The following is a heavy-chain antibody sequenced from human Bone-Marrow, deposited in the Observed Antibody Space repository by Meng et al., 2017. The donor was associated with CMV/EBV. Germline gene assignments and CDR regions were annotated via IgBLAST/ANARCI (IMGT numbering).Heavy chain of an antibody. J-gene: IGHJ4*02. CDR2: ISSSGSTI. CDR1: GFTFSDYY. Sequence: GESLKISCAASGFTFSDYYMSWIRQAPGKGLEWVSYISSSGSTIYYADSVKGRFTISRDNAKNSLYLQMNSLRAEDTAVYYCARVAPLGSGGDSFDYWGQGTLVTVSS. V-gene: IGHV3-11*01. D-gene: IGHD2-15*01. CDR3: ARVAPLGSGGDSFDY.